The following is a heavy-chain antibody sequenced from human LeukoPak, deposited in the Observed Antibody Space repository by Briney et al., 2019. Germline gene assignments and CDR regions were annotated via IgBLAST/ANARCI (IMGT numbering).Heavy chain of an antibody. CDR1: GGSFSGYY. CDR2: INHSGST. CDR3: ARRRYGSGSYYNVNPYYYYMDV. V-gene: IGHV4-34*01. Sequence: PSETLSLTCAVYGGSFSGYYWSWIRQPPGKGLEWIGEINHSGSTNYNPSLKSRVTISVDTSKNQFSLKLSSVTAADTAVYYCARRRYGSGSYYNVNPYYYYMDVWGKGTTVTISS. D-gene: IGHD3-10*01. J-gene: IGHJ6*03.